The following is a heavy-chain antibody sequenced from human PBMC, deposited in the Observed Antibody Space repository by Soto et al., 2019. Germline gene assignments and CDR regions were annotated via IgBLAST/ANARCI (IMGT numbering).Heavy chain of an antibody. J-gene: IGHJ4*02. CDR1: GYTFTSYD. D-gene: IGHD4-17*01. Sequence: QVQLLQSGAEVKKPGASVTVSCTASGYTFTSYDINWVRQATGQGLEWMGRMNPNSGNTGYAQQFQGRVTMTRNTSISTAYMELSRLRSEDTAGYYCARTHYGDNVDYWGEGTLVNASS. V-gene: IGHV1-8*01. CDR2: MNPNSGNT. CDR3: ARTHYGDNVDY.